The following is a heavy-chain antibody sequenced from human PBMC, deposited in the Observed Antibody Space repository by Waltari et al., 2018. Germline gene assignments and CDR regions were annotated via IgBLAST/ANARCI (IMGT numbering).Heavy chain of an antibody. J-gene: IGHJ4*02. CDR2: IHPSGST. Sequence: QVQLQQWGAGLLKSSETLSLTCAVYGGAFSGYYGSWIRQTPGKELEWIGEIHPSGSTDYKSSLQSRVTILLYTSKTQLSLKLTSVTAADTAVYYCARGLDNAKIGYWGQGTLVTVSS. D-gene: IGHD1-20*01. CDR1: GGAFSGYY. CDR3: ARGLDNAKIGY. V-gene: IGHV4-34*01.